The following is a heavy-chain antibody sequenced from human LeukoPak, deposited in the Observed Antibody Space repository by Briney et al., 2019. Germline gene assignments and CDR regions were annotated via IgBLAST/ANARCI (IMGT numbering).Heavy chain of an antibody. Sequence: GGSLRLSCAASGFTLSSYAMSWVRQAPGKGLEWVSAISGSGGSTYYADSVKGRFTISRDNSKNTLYLQMNSLRAEDTAVYYCAKGPPRVDTAMCDYWGQGTLVTVSS. CDR1: GFTLSSYA. V-gene: IGHV3-23*01. D-gene: IGHD5-18*01. J-gene: IGHJ4*02. CDR3: AKGPPRVDTAMCDY. CDR2: ISGSGGST.